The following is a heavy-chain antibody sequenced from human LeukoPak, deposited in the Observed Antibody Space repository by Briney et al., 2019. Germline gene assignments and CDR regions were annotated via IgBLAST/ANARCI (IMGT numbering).Heavy chain of an antibody. CDR2: IYYSGST. J-gene: IGHJ4*02. Sequence: SETLSLTCTVSGGSISSYYWSWIRQPPGKGLEWIGYIYYSGSTNYNPSLKSRVTISVDTSKNQFSLKLSSVTAADTAVYYCARLDEDSGSYSYGVLVDYWGQGTLVTVSS. CDR1: GGSISSYY. CDR3: ARLDEDSGSYSYGVLVDY. V-gene: IGHV4-59*01. D-gene: IGHD1-26*01.